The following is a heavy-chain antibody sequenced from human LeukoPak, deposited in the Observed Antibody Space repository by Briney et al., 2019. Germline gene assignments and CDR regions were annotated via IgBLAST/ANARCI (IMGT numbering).Heavy chain of an antibody. V-gene: IGHV3-48*03. J-gene: IGHJ6*04. D-gene: IGHD3-10*02. Sequence: PGGSLRLSCAASGFTFSSYWMSWVRQAPGKALEWVSSIGKSGSPTFYRDSVKGRFTISRDNAKNSLYLQMNSLRAEDTAVYYCAELGITMIGGVWGKGTTVTISS. CDR1: GFTFSSYW. CDR2: IGKSGSPT. CDR3: AELGITMIGGV.